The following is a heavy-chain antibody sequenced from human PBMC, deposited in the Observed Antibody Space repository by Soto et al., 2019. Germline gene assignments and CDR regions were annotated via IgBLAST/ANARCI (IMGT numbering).Heavy chain of an antibody. V-gene: IGHV3-33*01. CDR3: ARDWRLIFGVVTSGMDV. Sequence: GGSLRLSCAASGFTFSSYGMHWVRQAPGKGLEWVAVIWYDGSNKYYADSVKGRFTISRDNSKNTLYLQMNSLRAEDTAVYYCARDWRLIFGVVTSGMDVWGQGTTVTVSS. CDR1: GFTFSSYG. CDR2: IWYDGSNK. D-gene: IGHD3-3*01. J-gene: IGHJ6*02.